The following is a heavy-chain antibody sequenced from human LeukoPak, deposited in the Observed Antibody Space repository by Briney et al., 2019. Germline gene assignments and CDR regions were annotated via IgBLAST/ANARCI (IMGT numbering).Heavy chain of an antibody. V-gene: IGHV1-2*02. CDR3: ARAQGDPRPDYYMDV. J-gene: IGHJ6*03. D-gene: IGHD3-16*01. Sequence: ASVKVSCKASGYTFTGCYMHWVRQAPGQGLEWMGWINPNSGGTNYAQKYQGRVTMTRDTSISTACMELSRLRSDDTAVYYCARAQGDPRPDYYMDVWGKGTTVTVSS. CDR1: GYTFTGCY. CDR2: INPNSGGT.